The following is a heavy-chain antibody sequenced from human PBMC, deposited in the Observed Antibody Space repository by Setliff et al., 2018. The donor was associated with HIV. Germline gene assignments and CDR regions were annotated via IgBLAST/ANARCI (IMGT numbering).Heavy chain of an antibody. J-gene: IGHJ4*02. CDR3: ARTPEGAAVFDY. D-gene: IGHD6-25*01. CDR2: IIPIFGTA. V-gene: IGHV1-69*05. Sequence: AASVKVSCKASGGTFSSYAISWVRQAPGQGLEWMGGIIPIFGTANYAQKFQGRVTITRDISASTAYMDLSSLTSEDTAVYYCARTPEGAAVFDYWGQGTLVTVSS. CDR1: GGTFSSYA.